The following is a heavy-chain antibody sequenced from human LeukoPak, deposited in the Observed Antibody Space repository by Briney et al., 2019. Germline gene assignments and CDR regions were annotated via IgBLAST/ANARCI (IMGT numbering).Heavy chain of an antibody. D-gene: IGHD6-13*01. CDR2: IWYDGSNK. CDR3: ARDGGEAAAGPDY. J-gene: IGHJ4*02. Sequence: PGGSLRLSCAASGFAFSSYGMHWVRQAPGKGLEWVAVIWYDGSNKYYADSVKGRFTISRDNSKNTLYLQMNSLRAEDTAVYYCARDGGEAAAGPDYWGQGTLVTVSS. CDR1: GFAFSSYG. V-gene: IGHV3-33*01.